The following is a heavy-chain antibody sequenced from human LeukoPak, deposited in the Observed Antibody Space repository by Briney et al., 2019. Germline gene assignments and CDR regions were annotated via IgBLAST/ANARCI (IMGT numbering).Heavy chain of an antibody. V-gene: IGHV3-7*01. J-gene: IGHJ1*01. CDR1: GFTFSSYW. Sequence: GGSLRLSCAASGFTFSSYWMSWVRQAPGKGLEWVANIKQDGSEKYYADSVKGRFTISRDNAKNSLYLQMNSLRAEDTAVYYFAADARYDILTGFHWSHGTLVTVSS. CDR3: AADARYDILTGFH. CDR2: IKQDGSEK. D-gene: IGHD3-9*01.